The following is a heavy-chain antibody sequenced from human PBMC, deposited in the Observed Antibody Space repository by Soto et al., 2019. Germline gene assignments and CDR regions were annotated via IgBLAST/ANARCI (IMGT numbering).Heavy chain of an antibody. CDR3: ATAIADDAFDI. D-gene: IGHD2-2*01. CDR2: INAGNGNT. CDR1: GYTSTSYA. V-gene: IGHV1-3*01. J-gene: IGHJ3*02. Sequence: ASVKVSCKXSGYTSTSYAMHWVRQAPGQRLEWMGWINAGNGNTKYSQKFQGRVTITRDTSASTAYMELSSLRSEDTAVYYCATAIADDAFDIWGRGTMVTVSS.